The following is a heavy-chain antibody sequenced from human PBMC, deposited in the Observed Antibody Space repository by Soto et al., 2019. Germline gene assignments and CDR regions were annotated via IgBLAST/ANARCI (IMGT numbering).Heavy chain of an antibody. J-gene: IGHJ4*02. V-gene: IGHV4-38-2*01. Sequence: SETLSLTCAVSGYSISSDYYWGWIRQPPGEGLEWIGSVYHSWSTYYNPSLKSRVAISVDTSKNQFSLKLRSVTAADTAVYYCARVRPATFTWSFAIDYWGQGTLVTVSS. D-gene: IGHD2-8*02. CDR2: VYHSWST. CDR1: GYSISSDYY. CDR3: ARVRPATFTWSFAIDY.